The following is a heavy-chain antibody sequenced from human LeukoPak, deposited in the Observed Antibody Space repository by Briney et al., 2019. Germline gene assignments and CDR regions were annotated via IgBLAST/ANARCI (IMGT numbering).Heavy chain of an antibody. CDR3: ARTLVDTGSTYYYYGMDV. CDR2: ISGSGGST. CDR1: GFTFSSYA. D-gene: IGHD5-18*01. V-gene: IGHV3-23*01. Sequence: GGSLRLSCAASGFTFSSYAMSWVRQAPGKGLEWVSAISGSGGSTYYADSVKGRFTISRDNAKNSLYLQMNSLRAEDTAVYYCARTLVDTGSTYYYYGMDVWGQGTTVTVSS. J-gene: IGHJ6*02.